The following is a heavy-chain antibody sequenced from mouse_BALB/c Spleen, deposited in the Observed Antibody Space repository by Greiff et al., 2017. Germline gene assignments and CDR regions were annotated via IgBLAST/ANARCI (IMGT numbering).Heavy chain of an antibody. Sequence: EVNVVESGGGLVQPGGSRKLSCAASGFTFSSFGMHWVRQAPEKGLEWVAYISSGSSTIYYADTVKGRFTISRDNPKNTLFLQMTSLRSEDTAMYYCARGGLPYWGQGTSVTVSS. V-gene: IGHV5-17*02. D-gene: IGHD5-5*01. CDR1: GFTFSSFG. J-gene: IGHJ4*01. CDR2: ISSGSSTI. CDR3: ARGGLPY.